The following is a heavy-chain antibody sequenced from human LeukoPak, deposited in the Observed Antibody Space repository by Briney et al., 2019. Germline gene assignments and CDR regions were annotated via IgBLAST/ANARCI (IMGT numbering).Heavy chain of an antibody. V-gene: IGHV3-20*04. CDR1: GFNSDECV. D-gene: IGHD3-22*01. CDR3: ARSRHSYDSSGFPHY. J-gene: IGHJ4*02. Sequence: GGSLRLSCAASGFNSDECVMSWVRQAPGKGLEWVSGINWNGGSRGYADSVKGRFTISRDNAKNSLYLQMNSLRAEDTALYYCARSRHSYDSSGFPHYWGQGTLVTVSS. CDR2: INWNGGSR.